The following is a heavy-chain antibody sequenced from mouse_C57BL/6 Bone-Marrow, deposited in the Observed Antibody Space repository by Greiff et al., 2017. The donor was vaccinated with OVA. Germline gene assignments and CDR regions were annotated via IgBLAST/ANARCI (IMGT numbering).Heavy chain of an antibody. Sequence: QVQLKESGAELVRPGASVTLSCKASGYTFTDYEMHWVKQTPVPGLEWIGAIDPETGGTAYNQKFKGKAILTADKSSSTAYMELRILTSEDSAVDYCTRGYSNYYAMDYWGQGTSVSVSS. J-gene: IGHJ4*01. CDR3: TRGYSNYYAMDY. CDR2: IDPETGGT. V-gene: IGHV1-15*01. CDR1: GYTFTDYE. D-gene: IGHD2-5*01.